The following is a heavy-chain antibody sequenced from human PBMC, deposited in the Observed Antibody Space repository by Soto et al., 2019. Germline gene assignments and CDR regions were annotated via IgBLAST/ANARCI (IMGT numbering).Heavy chain of an antibody. J-gene: IGHJ4*02. CDR3: AKDSGRGSADYYFDY. CDR2: ISNDGNNK. V-gene: IGHV3-30*18. Sequence: GGSLRLSCAASGFTFSAYGMHWVRQAPGKGLERVAVISNDGNNKYHADSVKGRFTISRDNSKNTLYLQMNNLRAEDTAVYYCAKDSGRGSADYYFDYWGQGTLVTVSS. D-gene: IGHD3-10*01. CDR1: GFTFSAYG.